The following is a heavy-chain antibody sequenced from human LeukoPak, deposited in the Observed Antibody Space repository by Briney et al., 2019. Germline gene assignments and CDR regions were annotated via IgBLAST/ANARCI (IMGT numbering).Heavy chain of an antibody. Sequence: GGSLRLSCAASGFTFSSYAMSWVRQAPGKGLEWVSAISGSGGSAYYADSVKGRFTVSRDNSKNTLYLQMNSLRAEDTAVYYCAKGRRILYHFDYWGQGTLVTVSS. J-gene: IGHJ4*02. CDR3: AKGRRILYHFDY. CDR2: ISGSGGSA. D-gene: IGHD2-8*01. CDR1: GFTFSSYA. V-gene: IGHV3-23*01.